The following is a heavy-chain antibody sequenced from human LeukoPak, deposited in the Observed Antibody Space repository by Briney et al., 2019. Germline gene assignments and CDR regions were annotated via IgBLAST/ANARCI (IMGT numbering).Heavy chain of an antibody. D-gene: IGHD6-19*01. Sequence: GASVKVSCKASGYTFTGYYMDWVRQAPGQGPEWMGRINPDSGGTNYAQKFQGRVTTTRDTSISTAYMELSRLRSDDTAVYYCAREDNLGSGSSPIDYWGQGTLVTVSS. CDR3: AREDNLGSGSSPIDY. J-gene: IGHJ4*02. V-gene: IGHV1-2*06. CDR1: GYTFTGYY. CDR2: INPDSGGT.